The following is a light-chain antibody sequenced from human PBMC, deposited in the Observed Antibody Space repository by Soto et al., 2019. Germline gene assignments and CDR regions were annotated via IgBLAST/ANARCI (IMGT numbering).Light chain of an antibody. CDR3: QQSHSTPHT. V-gene: IGKV1-39*01. Sequence: DIHMTQSPSTRSGSVVGIGTMTCRASQSISSWLAWYQQKLGRAPRLLIYAASSLQSGVPSRFSGSGSGTDFTLTISSLQPEDFATYYCQQSHSTPHTFGQGTKVDIK. J-gene: IGKJ1*01. CDR1: QSISSW. CDR2: AAS.